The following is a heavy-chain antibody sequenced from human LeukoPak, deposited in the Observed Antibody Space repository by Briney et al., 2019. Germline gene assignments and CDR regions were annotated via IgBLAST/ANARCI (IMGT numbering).Heavy chain of an antibody. V-gene: IGHV3-74*01. CDR2: INSDGSTI. CDR3: ATRDYTSSKY. CDR1: GFALSSYW. Sequence: PGGSLRLSCAASGFALSSYWMHWVRQAPGKGLVWVSDINSDGSTIRYADSVQGRFTISRDNAKNTLYLQMNSLRADDTAVYYCATRDYTSSKYWGQGTLVTVAS. J-gene: IGHJ4*02. D-gene: IGHD2-2*02.